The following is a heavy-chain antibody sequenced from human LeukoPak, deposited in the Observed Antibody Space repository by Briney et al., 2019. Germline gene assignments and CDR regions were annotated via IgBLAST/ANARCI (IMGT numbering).Heavy chain of an antibody. D-gene: IGHD1-1*01. CDR2: IWYDGSNK. CDR1: GFTFSSYG. CDR3: AREQLERLYFDY. Sequence: SGGSLRLSCAASGFTFSSYGMHWVRQAPGKGLEWVAVIWYDGSNKYYADSVKGRFTISRDNSKNTLYLQMNSLRAEDTAVYYCAREQLERLYFDYWGQGTLVTVSS. V-gene: IGHV3-33*01. J-gene: IGHJ4*02.